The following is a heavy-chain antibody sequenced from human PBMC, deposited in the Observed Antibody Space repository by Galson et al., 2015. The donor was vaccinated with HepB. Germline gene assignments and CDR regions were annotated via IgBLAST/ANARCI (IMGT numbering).Heavy chain of an antibody. Sequence: SLRLSCAASGFTFDDYTLHWVRQAPGKGLEWVSVSSWDDGSRYYADSVKGRFTISRDNSKNSLYLQMNSLRAEDTALYFCAKDALPGRGIIITEYYFDHWGQGTLVTVSS. V-gene: IGHV3-43*01. D-gene: IGHD3-10*01. J-gene: IGHJ4*02. CDR2: SSWDDGSR. CDR1: GFTFDDYT. CDR3: AKDALPGRGIIITEYYFDH.